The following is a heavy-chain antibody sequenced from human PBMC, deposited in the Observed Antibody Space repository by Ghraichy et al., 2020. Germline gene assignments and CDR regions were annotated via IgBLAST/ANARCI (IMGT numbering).Heavy chain of an antibody. Sequence: SQTLSLTCTVSGGSISSYYWSWIRQPPGKGLEWIGYIYYSGSSNYNPSLKSRVTISVDTSKNQFSLKLSSVTAADTAVYYCARGKVDIVVVPAAKGLYYYYYGMDVWGQGTTVTVSS. CDR2: IYYSGSS. CDR3: ARGKVDIVVVPAAKGLYYYYYGMDV. V-gene: IGHV4-59*01. J-gene: IGHJ6*02. CDR1: GGSISSYY. D-gene: IGHD2-2*03.